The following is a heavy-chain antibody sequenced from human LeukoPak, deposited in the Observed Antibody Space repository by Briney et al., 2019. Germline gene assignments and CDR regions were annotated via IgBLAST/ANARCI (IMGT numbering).Heavy chain of an antibody. J-gene: IGHJ4*02. V-gene: IGHV4-39*01. CDR3: ARQRWGDYGRVDY. D-gene: IGHD4/OR15-4a*01. Sequence: SETLSLTCTVSGDSISSSSYYWGWIRQPPGKGLECLACIYYSGATYYNPSLESRVTISVDTSRKQFSLRLSSVTAADTAVYYCARQRWGDYGRVDYWGQGTLVTVSS. CDR2: IYYSGAT. CDR1: GDSISSSSYY.